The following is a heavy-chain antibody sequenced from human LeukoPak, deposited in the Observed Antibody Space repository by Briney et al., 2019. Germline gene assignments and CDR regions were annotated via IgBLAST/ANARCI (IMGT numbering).Heavy chain of an antibody. J-gene: IGHJ3*02. D-gene: IGHD3-10*01. CDR1: GFTCSSYS. Sequence: GGSLRLSCAAPGFTCSSYSMNWVRQAPVKGLDWISFISRSGNTIYYADSVKGRFTTSRDNAKNSLYLQMNSLRVEDTAVYYCARVATMVRVPLDALDIWGQGTMVSVSS. CDR3: ARVATMVRVPLDALDI. V-gene: IGHV3-48*04. CDR2: ISRSGNTI.